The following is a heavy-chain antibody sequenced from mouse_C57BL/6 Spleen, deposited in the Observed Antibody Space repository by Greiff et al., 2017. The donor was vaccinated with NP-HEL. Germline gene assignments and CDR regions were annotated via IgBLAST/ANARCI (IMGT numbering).Heavy chain of an antibody. CDR1: GYTFTSSG. CDR2: IYPRSGNT. J-gene: IGHJ3*01. V-gene: IGHV1-81*01. CDR3: ARAEDSYYTSWFAY. Sequence: QVQLQQSGAELARPGASVKLSCKASGYTFTSSGISWVKQRTGQGLEWIGEIYPRSGNTYYNEKFKGKATLTADKSSSTAYMELRSLTSEDSAVYFCARAEDSYYTSWFAYWGQGTLVTVSA. D-gene: IGHD2-12*01.